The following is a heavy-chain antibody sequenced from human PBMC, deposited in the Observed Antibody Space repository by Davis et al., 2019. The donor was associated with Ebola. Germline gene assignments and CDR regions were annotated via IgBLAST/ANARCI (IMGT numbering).Heavy chain of an antibody. CDR1: GYTFTGYY. Sequence: AASVKVSCKASGYTFTGYYMQWVRRAPGQGLEWMGRINPYNGGTNYAQKFQGRVTMTRDTSITTAYMELRSLTSDDTALYYCAREMSATGHAFDIWGQGTMVTVSS. D-gene: IGHD1-14*01. V-gene: IGHV1-2*06. J-gene: IGHJ3*02. CDR2: INPYNGGT. CDR3: AREMSATGHAFDI.